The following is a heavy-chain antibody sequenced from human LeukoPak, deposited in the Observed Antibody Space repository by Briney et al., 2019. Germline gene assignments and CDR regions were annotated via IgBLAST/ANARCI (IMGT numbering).Heavy chain of an antibody. Sequence: TGGSLRLSCAASGFTFSSYAMHWVRQAPGKGLEWVAVISYDGSNKYYADSVKGRFTISRDNSKNTLYLQMNSLRAEDTAVYYCARVHFYYDSSGMVVNDAFDIWGQGTMVTVSS. V-gene: IGHV3-30-3*01. CDR3: ARVHFYYDSSGMVVNDAFDI. D-gene: IGHD3-22*01. CDR2: ISYDGSNK. CDR1: GFTFSSYA. J-gene: IGHJ3*02.